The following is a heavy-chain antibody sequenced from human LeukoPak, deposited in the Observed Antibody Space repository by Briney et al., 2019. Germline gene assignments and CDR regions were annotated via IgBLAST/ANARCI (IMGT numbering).Heavy chain of an antibody. CDR3: AKAPILTGYYLDY. D-gene: IGHD3-9*01. V-gene: IGHV3-48*01. J-gene: IGHJ4*02. CDR2: ISSSSSTI. Sequence: GGSLRLSCAASGFTFSSYSMNWVRQAPGKGLEWVSYISSSSSTIYYADSVKGRFTISRDNAKNSLYLQMNSLRAEDTAVYYCAKAPILTGYYLDYWGQGTLVTVSS. CDR1: GFTFSSYS.